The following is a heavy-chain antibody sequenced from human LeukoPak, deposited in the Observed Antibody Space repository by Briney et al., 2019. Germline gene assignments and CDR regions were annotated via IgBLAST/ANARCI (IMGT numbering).Heavy chain of an antibody. J-gene: IGHJ6*03. V-gene: IGHV3-30*04. CDR1: GFTFSSYV. CDR3: ARDRPDEAYYYYYYMDV. CDR2: ISYDGSNE. Sequence: GRSLRLSCAASGFTFSSYVLHWVRQAPGKGLEWVAIISYDGSNEYYADSVKGRFTISRDNAKNSLYLQMNSLRAEDTAVYYCARDRPDEAYYYYYYMDVWGKGTTVTVSS.